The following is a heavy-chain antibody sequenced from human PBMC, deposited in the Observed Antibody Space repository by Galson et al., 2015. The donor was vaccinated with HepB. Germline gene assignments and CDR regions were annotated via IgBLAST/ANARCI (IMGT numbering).Heavy chain of an antibody. Sequence: SLRLSCAGSGFTFSRHAMTWVRQAPGKGFEWVSGISASGTSTFHADSVNGRFTISRDNSKNMVYLQMNSLRADDTAVYHCVKVSSTSWYGVGDFWGQGTLVTVSS. D-gene: IGHD2-2*01. CDR2: ISASGTST. V-gene: IGHV3-23*01. CDR1: GFTFSRHA. CDR3: VKVSSTSWYGVGDF. J-gene: IGHJ4*02.